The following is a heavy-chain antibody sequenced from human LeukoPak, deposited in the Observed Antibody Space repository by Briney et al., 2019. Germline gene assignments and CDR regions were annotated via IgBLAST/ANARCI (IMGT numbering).Heavy chain of an antibody. J-gene: IGHJ4*02. CDR1: GFTFSGYA. V-gene: IGHV3-30-3*01. CDR3: ARDLRDTSSF. CDR2: ISYDGSNK. Sequence: GGSLRLSCAASGFTFSGYAMHWVRQAPGKGLEWVAVISYDGSNKYYADSVKGRFTISRDNSKNTLYLQMNSLRAEDTAVYYCARDLRDTSSFWGQGTLVTVSS. D-gene: IGHD5-18*01.